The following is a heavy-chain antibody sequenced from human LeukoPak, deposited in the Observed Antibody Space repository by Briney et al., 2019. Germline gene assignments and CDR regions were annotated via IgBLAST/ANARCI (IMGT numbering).Heavy chain of an antibody. Sequence: GGSLRLSCAASGFPFYNYAMHWVRQVLGKGLGWGSGISWNSGNIVYADSVKGRFTISRDNAKKSLYLQMDSLRAEDTALYYCAKDIGPLTYYYDSSGYSGAFEYWGQGTLVTVSS. V-gene: IGHV3-9*01. CDR2: ISWNSGNI. D-gene: IGHD3-22*01. J-gene: IGHJ4*02. CDR1: GFPFYNYA. CDR3: AKDIGPLTYYYDSSGYSGAFEY.